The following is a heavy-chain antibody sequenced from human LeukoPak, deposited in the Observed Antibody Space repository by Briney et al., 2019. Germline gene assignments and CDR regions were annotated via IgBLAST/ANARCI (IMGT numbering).Heavy chain of an antibody. CDR3: IGSGGWPGY. V-gene: IGHV3-48*03. D-gene: IGHD1-26*01. CDR1: GFTFSSYE. CDR2: ISSSGSTI. Sequence: GGSLRLSCAASGFTFSSYEMNWVRQAPGKGLEWVSYISSSGSTIYYADSVKGRFTISRDNAKDTVYLQMNSLRVEDTAVYYCIGSGGWPGYWGQGTLVTVSS. J-gene: IGHJ4*02.